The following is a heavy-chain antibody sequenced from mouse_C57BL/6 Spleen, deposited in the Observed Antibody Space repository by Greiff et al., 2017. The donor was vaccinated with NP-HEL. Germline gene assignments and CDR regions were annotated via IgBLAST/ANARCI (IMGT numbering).Heavy chain of an antibody. D-gene: IGHD2-3*01. CDR3: ARFYDDYYYAMDD. J-gene: IGHJ4*01. V-gene: IGHV1-64*01. CDR2: IHPNSGST. CDR1: GYTFTSYW. Sequence: QVQLQQPGAELVKPGASVKLSCKASGYTFTSYWMHWVKQRPGQGLEWIGMIHPNSGSTNYNEKFKSKATLTVDKSSSTADMQLSSLTSEDSAVYYCARFYDDYYYAMDDWGQGTSVTVSS.